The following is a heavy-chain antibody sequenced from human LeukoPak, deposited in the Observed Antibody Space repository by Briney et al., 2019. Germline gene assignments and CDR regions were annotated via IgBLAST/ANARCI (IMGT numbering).Heavy chain of an antibody. CDR3: ARVMGATRGMDV. J-gene: IGHJ6*02. Sequence: SETLSLTCTVSGASIGSGGYYWGWIRQPPGKGLEWIGYIYYSASPYYSGSANYNPSLKSRPTISVDTSKNQFSLKVRSVSAADTAVYYCARVMGATRGMDVWGQGTTVTVSS. CDR1: GASIGSGGYY. CDR2: YIYYSASPYYSGSA. V-gene: IGHV4-39*07. D-gene: IGHD1-26*01.